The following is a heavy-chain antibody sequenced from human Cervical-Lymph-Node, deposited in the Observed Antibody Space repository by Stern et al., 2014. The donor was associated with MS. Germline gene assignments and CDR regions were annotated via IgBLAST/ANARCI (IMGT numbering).Heavy chain of an antibody. Sequence: DQLVQSGGGLVKPGGSLRLSCAASGFTFSSYSMNWVRQAPGKGLEWVSSISSSNNHKYYADSVKGRFTISRDNAKNSLYLQMNSLRAEDTAVYYCARDWDTTTTGYLQHWGQGTLVTVSS. CDR3: ARDWDTTTTGYLQH. D-gene: IGHD1-1*01. CDR1: GFTFSSYS. J-gene: IGHJ1*01. CDR2: ISSSNNHK. V-gene: IGHV3-21*01.